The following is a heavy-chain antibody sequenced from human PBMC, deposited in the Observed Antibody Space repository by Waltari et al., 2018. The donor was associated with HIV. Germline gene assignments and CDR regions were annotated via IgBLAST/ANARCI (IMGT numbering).Heavy chain of an antibody. V-gene: IGHV3-11*05. D-gene: IGHD6-19*01. CDR2: ISSSSSYT. CDR3: ARDHPEQWLGTDY. Sequence: QVQLVESGGGLVKPGGSLRLSCAASGFTFSDYYMSWIRQAPGKGLEWVSYISSSSSYTNYADSVKGRFTISRDNAKNSLYLQMNSLRAEDTAVYYCARDHPEQWLGTDYWGQGTLVTVSS. CDR1: GFTFSDYY. J-gene: IGHJ4*02.